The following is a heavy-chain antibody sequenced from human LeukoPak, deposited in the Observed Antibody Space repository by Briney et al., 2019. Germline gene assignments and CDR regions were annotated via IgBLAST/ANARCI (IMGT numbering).Heavy chain of an antibody. J-gene: IGHJ5*02. D-gene: IGHD4-17*01. Sequence: PGGCLRLSCAASGFTFSDYYMSWIRQAPGKGLEWVSYISSSGSTIYYADSVKGRFTIHRDNPKNTLYLQMNSLRAEDTAVYNCAKLIGDYDGNSGSWGEGKLVTVSS. CDR1: GFTFSDYY. CDR3: AKLIGDYDGNSGS. V-gene: IGHV3-11*01. CDR2: ISSSGSTI.